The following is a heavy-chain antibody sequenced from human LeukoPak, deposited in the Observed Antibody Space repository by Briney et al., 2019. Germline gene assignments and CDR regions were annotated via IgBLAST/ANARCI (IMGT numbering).Heavy chain of an antibody. D-gene: IGHD1-26*01. CDR2: IDGSGAGT. Sequence: GGSLRLSCAASGFTFSTFAMTWVRQGPGKGLEWVSSIDGSGAGTYYADSVKGRFSISRDNSKSTLYLQMYSLTAGDTAVYYCAKDLGRYRNNYFDYWGQGTLVTVSS. J-gene: IGHJ4*02. CDR1: GFTFSTFA. V-gene: IGHV3-23*01. CDR3: AKDLGRYRNNYFDY.